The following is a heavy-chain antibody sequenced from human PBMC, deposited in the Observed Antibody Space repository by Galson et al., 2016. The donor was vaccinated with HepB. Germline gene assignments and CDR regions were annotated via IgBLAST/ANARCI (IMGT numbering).Heavy chain of an antibody. CDR1: GFTFSSYA. J-gene: IGHJ3*02. CDR2: ISVVDDDT. Sequence: SLRLPCAASGFTFSSYAMSWVRQAPGKGLEWVSAISVVDDDTYYADSVKGRFTISRDNSRTTLYLQMNSLRAEDTALYYCAKDIQQWLVRGNDAFDIWGQGTMVTVSS. D-gene: IGHD6-19*01. CDR3: AKDIQQWLVRGNDAFDI. V-gene: IGHV3-23*01.